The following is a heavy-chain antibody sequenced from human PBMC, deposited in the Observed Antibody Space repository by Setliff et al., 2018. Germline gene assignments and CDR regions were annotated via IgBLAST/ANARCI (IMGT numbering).Heavy chain of an antibody. CDR3: AKDRVPDGKWDFDS. CDR1: GFTFSSYA. CDR2: IGDSGNSA. D-gene: IGHD2-8*01. Sequence: ETLSLSCTASGFTFSSYAMSWVRQAPGKGLEWVSSIGDSGNSAYYADSVKGRFTISRDNSQNTVYLQMTNLRVEDTAIYYCAKDRVPDGKWDFDSSGPGILVTVPQ. V-gene: IGHV3-23*01. J-gene: IGHJ4*02.